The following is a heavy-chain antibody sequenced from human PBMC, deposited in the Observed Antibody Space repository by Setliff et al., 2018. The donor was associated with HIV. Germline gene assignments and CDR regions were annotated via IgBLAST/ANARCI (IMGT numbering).Heavy chain of an antibody. J-gene: IGHJ4*02. D-gene: IGHD4-17*01. CDR3: VRDDYGYNGKGFDY. Sequence: SETLSLTCTVSGDSISSVSYSWGWIRQPPGKGLEWIGYMYSGGNTYYPPFLKSRVTISIDTSNNQIAMRLSSVTAANTARYYCVRDDYGYNGKGFDYWGPGTLVTVSS. CDR2: MYSGGNT. CDR1: GDSISSVSYS. V-gene: IGHV4-39*02.